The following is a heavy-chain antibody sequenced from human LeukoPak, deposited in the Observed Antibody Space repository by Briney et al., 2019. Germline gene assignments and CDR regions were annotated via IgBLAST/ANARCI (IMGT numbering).Heavy chain of an antibody. D-gene: IGHD6-19*01. CDR3: ARDLFVAGTGGFDY. CDR1: GFTFDDYA. CDR2: IRWNSGSI. V-gene: IGHV3-9*01. Sequence: GGSLRLSCAASGFTFDDYAMHWVRQAPGKGLEWVSGIRWNSGSIGYADSVKGRFTISGDNSKNTLYLQMNSLRAEDTAVYYCARDLFVAGTGGFDYWGQGTLVTVSS. J-gene: IGHJ4*02.